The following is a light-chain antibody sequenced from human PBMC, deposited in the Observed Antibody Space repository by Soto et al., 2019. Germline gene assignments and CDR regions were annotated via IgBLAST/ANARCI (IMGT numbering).Light chain of an antibody. CDR1: QRVSRSY. Sequence: EMVLTQSPGTLSLSPGERATLSCRASQRVSRSYLAWYQQKPGQAPRHLIYGASSRATGIPDRFSGSGSGTDFTLTISRLEPEDCAVYYCQQYGSSPLTFGGGTKVEIK. CDR2: GAS. V-gene: IGKV3-20*01. J-gene: IGKJ4*01. CDR3: QQYGSSPLT.